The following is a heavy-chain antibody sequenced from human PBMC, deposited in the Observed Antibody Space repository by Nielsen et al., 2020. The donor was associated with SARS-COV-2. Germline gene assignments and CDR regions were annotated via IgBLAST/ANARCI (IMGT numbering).Heavy chain of an antibody. J-gene: IGHJ3*02. D-gene: IGHD3-3*01. CDR1: GGSFSGYY. V-gene: IGHV4-34*01. CDR3: ARVPTIFGVVTKDGAFDI. CDR2: INHSGST. Sequence: SETLSLTCAVYGGSFSGYYWGWIRQPPGKGLEWIGEINHSGSTNYNPSLKSRVTISVDTSKNQFSLKLSSVTAADTAVYYCARVPTIFGVVTKDGAFDIWGQGTMVTVSS.